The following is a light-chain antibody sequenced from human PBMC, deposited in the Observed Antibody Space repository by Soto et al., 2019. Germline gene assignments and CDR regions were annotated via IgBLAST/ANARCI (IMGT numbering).Light chain of an antibody. Sequence: ETVLTQSPGTLSLSPGERATLSCRASQSVSSSSLAWYQQRPGQAPRLLIYGTSSRATGIPDRFSGSGSGTDFTLTIIRLEPEDFAVYFCQRYGSSPLITFGQGTRLEIK. V-gene: IGKV3-20*01. CDR2: GTS. CDR3: QRYGSSPLIT. CDR1: QSVSSSS. J-gene: IGKJ5*01.